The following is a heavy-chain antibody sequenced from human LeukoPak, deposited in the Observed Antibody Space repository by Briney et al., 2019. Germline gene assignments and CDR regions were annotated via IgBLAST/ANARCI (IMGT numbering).Heavy chain of an antibody. J-gene: IGHJ4*02. Sequence: GASVKVSCKASTYTFTNYGISWVRQAPGQGLEWMGWISTYNGNTNYAQKFQDRVTLTTDTSTSTAYMELRSLTSDDTAVYYCARDDYYGSGSYYNERSDYWGQGTLVTVSS. CDR1: TYTFTNYG. CDR3: ARDDYYGSGSYYNERSDY. CDR2: ISTYNGNT. D-gene: IGHD3-10*01. V-gene: IGHV1-18*01.